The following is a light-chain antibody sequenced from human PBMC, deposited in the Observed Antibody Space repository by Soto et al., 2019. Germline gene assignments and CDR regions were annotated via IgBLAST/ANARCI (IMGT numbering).Light chain of an antibody. Sequence: IVLTQSPGTLSLSPGERATLSCRASQSLSSSYLTWYQQKPGQAPRLLIYGASSRATGIPDRFSGSGSGTDFTHTISRLEPEDFAVYFRQQYGSSSYTFGQGTKLEIK. V-gene: IGKV3-20*01. CDR1: QSLSSSY. J-gene: IGKJ2*01. CDR3: QQYGSSSYT. CDR2: GAS.